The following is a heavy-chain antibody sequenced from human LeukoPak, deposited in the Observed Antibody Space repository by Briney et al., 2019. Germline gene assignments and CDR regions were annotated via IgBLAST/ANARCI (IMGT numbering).Heavy chain of an antibody. V-gene: IGHV3-30*02. CDR2: IWYGGSNQ. D-gene: IGHD3-10*01. J-gene: IGHJ4*02. Sequence: GGSLRLSCAASGFSFSAHGMHWVRQAPGKGLEWVAVIWYGGSNQFYADSVKGRFTISRDNSKNTLYLQMNSLRAEDTAVYYCAKDRGFCGGSFDYWGQGTLVTVSS. CDR3: AKDRGFCGGSFDY. CDR1: GFSFSAHG.